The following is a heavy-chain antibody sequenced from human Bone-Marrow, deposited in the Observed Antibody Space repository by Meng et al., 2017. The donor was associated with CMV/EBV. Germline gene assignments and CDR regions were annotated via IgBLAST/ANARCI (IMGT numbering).Heavy chain of an antibody. CDR1: GYTFTSYY. J-gene: IGHJ6*02. D-gene: IGHD6-13*01. CDR3: ARGGPYSSSWIHGDYYYGMDV. CDR2: INPSGGST. Sequence: ASVKVSCKASGYTFTSYYMHWVRQAPGQGLEWMGIINPSGGSTSYAQKFQGRVTMTRDKSTSTVYMELSSLRSEDTAVYYCARGGPYSSSWIHGDYYYGMDVWGQGTTVTVSS. V-gene: IGHV1-46*01.